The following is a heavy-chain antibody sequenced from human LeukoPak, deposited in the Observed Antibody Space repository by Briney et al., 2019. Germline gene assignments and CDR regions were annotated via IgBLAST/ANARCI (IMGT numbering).Heavy chain of an antibody. Sequence: GGSLRLSCAASGFTFSSYSMNWVRQAPGKGLEWVSPISGSSSYIYYADSVKGRFTISRDNAKNSVYLQMNSLRAEDTAVYYCARASSSWYGGFDYWGQGTLVTVSS. CDR3: ARASSSWYGGFDY. J-gene: IGHJ4*02. D-gene: IGHD6-13*01. CDR2: ISGSSSYI. V-gene: IGHV3-21*01. CDR1: GFTFSSYS.